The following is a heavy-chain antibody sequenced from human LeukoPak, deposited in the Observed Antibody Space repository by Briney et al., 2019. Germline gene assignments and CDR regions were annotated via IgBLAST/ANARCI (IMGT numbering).Heavy chain of an antibody. Sequence: PGGSLGLSCAASGFTFSDYYMSWIRQAPGKGLEWVSYISSSGSTIYYADSVKGRFTISRDNAKNSLYLQMNSLRAEDTAVYYCARVRGVIKRDYYYYYMDVWGKGTTVTVSS. CDR3: ARVRGVIKRDYYYYYMDV. V-gene: IGHV3-11*04. CDR2: ISSSGSTI. CDR1: GFTFSDYY. D-gene: IGHD3-10*01. J-gene: IGHJ6*03.